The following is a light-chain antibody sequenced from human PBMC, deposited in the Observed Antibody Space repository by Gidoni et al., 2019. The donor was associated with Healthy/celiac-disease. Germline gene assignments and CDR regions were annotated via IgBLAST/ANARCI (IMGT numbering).Light chain of an antibody. CDR2: DAS. CDR3: QQRSNWPREIT. CDR1: QRVSNY. V-gene: IGKV3-11*01. J-gene: IGKJ5*01. Sequence: EIVLTQSPATLSLSPGERATLSCRASQRVSNYLAWYQQKPGQAPRLLIYDASNRATGIPARFSGSGSGTDFPLTISSLEPEDFAVYYCQQRSNWPREITFGQGTRLEIK.